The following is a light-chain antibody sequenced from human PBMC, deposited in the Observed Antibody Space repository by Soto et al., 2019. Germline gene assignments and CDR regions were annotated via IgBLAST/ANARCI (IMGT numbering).Light chain of an antibody. J-gene: IGLJ3*02. CDR1: ELGSKY. CDR2: QDT. V-gene: IGLV3-1*01. CDR3: QAWDSSTETEVV. Sequence: SYELTQPPAVSVSPGQTASITCSGDELGSKYASWYQQKAGQSPVLVMFQDTKRPSGIPERFSGSNSGNTATLTISGTQAMDEADYYCQAWDSSTETEVVFGGGTKVTVL.